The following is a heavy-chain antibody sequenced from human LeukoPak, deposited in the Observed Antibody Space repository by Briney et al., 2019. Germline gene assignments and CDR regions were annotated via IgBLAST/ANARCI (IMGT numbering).Heavy chain of an antibody. Sequence: GASVKVSCKASGYTFTSYDINWVRQATGQGLEWMGWMNPNSGNTGYAQKFQGRVTITADESTSTAYMELSSLRSEDTAVYYCARADYGGNLFHFDYWGQGTLVTVSS. CDR3: ARADYGGNLFHFDY. CDR1: GYTFTSYD. CDR2: MNPNSGNT. J-gene: IGHJ4*02. V-gene: IGHV1-8*01. D-gene: IGHD4-23*01.